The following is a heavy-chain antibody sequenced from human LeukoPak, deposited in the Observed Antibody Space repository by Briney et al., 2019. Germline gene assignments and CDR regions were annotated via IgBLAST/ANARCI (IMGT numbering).Heavy chain of an antibody. J-gene: IGHJ4*02. D-gene: IGHD2-2*01. Sequence: GGSLRLSCAASGFTFSSYSMNWVRQAPGKGLEWVSSISSSSSYIYYADSVKGRFTISRDNAKNSLYLQMNSLRAEDTAVYYCARAYVVVPAALDYWSQGTLVTVSS. V-gene: IGHV3-21*01. CDR2: ISSSSSYI. CDR1: GFTFSSYS. CDR3: ARAYVVVPAALDY.